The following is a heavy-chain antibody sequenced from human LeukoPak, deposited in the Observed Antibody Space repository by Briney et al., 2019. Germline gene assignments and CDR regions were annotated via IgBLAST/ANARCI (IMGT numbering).Heavy chain of an antibody. CDR3: AKDLITMVRGVIFNWFDP. D-gene: IGHD3-10*01. J-gene: IGHJ5*02. V-gene: IGHV3-23*01. Sequence: GRSLRLSCAATGFSFEDYGMHWVRQAPGKGLEWVSAISGSGGSTYYADSVKGRFTISRDNSKNTLYLQMNSLRAEDTAVYYCAKDLITMVRGVIFNWFDPWGQGTLVTVSS. CDR1: GFSFEDYG. CDR2: ISGSGGST.